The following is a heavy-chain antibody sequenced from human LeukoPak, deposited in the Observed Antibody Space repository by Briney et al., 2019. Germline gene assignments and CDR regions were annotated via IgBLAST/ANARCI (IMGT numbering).Heavy chain of an antibody. CDR2: TYYSGST. CDR3: ARGFGSSWYIY. Sequence: SETLSPTCTVSGGSISSYYWSWIRQPPGKGLEWIGHTYYSGSTNYNPSLKSRVTISVDTSKKQFSLKLSSVTAADTAVYYCARGFGSSWYIYWGQGTLVTVSS. J-gene: IGHJ4*02. D-gene: IGHD6-13*01. CDR1: GGSISSYY. V-gene: IGHV4-59*01.